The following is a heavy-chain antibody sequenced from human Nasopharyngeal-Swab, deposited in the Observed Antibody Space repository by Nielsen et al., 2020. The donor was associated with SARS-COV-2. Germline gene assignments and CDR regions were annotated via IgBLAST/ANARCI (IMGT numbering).Heavy chain of an antibody. D-gene: IGHD6-13*01. Sequence: SETLSLTCTVSGGSISSYYWSWIRQPPGKGLEWIGYIYYSESTYYNPSLKSRVTISVDTSKNQFSLKLSSVTAADTAVYYCARHIRNIAAAGTPLYYFDYWGQGTLVTVSS. CDR2: IYYSEST. J-gene: IGHJ4*02. CDR1: GGSISSYY. V-gene: IGHV4-59*08. CDR3: ARHIRNIAAAGTPLYYFDY.